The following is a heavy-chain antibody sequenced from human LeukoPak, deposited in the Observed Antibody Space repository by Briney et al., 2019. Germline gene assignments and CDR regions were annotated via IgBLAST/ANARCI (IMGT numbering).Heavy chain of an antibody. CDR3: AVSSSWVFDAFDI. Sequence: SETLSLTCTVSGGSISSSSYYWGWIRQPPGKGLEWIGSIYYSGSTYYNPSLKSRVTISVDTSKNQFSLKLSSVTAADTAVSYCAVSSSWVFDAFDIWGQGTMVTVYS. J-gene: IGHJ3*02. D-gene: IGHD6-13*01. CDR1: GGSISSSSYY. CDR2: IYYSGST. V-gene: IGHV4-39*07.